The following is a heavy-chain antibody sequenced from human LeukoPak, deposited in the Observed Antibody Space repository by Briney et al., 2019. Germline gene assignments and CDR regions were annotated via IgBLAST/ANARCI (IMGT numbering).Heavy chain of an antibody. D-gene: IGHD3-22*01. CDR2: IIPIFGTA. V-gene: IGHV1-69*05. J-gene: IGHJ4*02. CDR1: GGTFSSYA. CDR3: ARCARTDYYDSSGYYLPY. Sequence: EASVKVSCKASGGTFSSYAISWVRQAPGQGREWMGGIIPIFGTANYAQKFQSTVTITTDKSTSTAYMDLSSLRSKDTTVYYCARCARTDYYDSSGYYLPYWGQGTLVTVSS.